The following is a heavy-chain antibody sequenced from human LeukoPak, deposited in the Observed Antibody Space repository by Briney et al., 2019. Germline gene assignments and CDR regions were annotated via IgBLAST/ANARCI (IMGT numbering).Heavy chain of an antibody. V-gene: IGHV1-2*02. CDR1: GYTFTGYY. Sequence: ASVKASCKASGYTFTGYYMHWVRQAPGQGLEGMGWINPNSGGTNYAQKFQGRVTMTRDTSINTAYMELSRLRSDDTAVDYCARAPVIVVIEAAWFDPWGQGTLVTVSS. CDR3: ARAPVIVVIEAAWFDP. D-gene: IGHD2-2*01. J-gene: IGHJ5*02. CDR2: INPNSGGT.